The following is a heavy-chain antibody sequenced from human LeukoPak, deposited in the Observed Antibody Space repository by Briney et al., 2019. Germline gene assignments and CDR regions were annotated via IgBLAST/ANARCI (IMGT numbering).Heavy chain of an antibody. V-gene: IGHV3-23*01. D-gene: IGHD3-3*01. Sequence: GGSLRLSCAASGFTFSSYAMSWVRQAPGKGLEWVSAISGSGGSTYYADSVKGRFTISRDNSKNTLYLQMNSLRAEDTAVYYCARVPIFGVVTPYYYYMDVWGKGTTVTVSS. CDR1: GFTFSSYA. CDR3: ARVPIFGVVTPYYYYMDV. CDR2: ISGSGGST. J-gene: IGHJ6*03.